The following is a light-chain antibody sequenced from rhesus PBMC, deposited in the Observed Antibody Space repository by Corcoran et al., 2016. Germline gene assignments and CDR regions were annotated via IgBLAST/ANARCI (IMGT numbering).Light chain of an antibody. CDR3: HQESTWPLT. V-gene: IGKV3-35*01. CDR1: QSVGYN. Sequence: IIMTQSPATLSFSPGERVTLSCRASQSVGYNLAWNQQKPGQAPRLLIYDASNRATGIPDRFSGSGSGTDFTRTISSLEPQDVGGYYGHQESTWPLTFGGGTNVDIK. CDR2: DAS. J-gene: IGKJ4*01.